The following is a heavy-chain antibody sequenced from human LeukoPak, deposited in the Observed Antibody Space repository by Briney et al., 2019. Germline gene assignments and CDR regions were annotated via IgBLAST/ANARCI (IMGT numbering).Heavy chain of an antibody. Sequence: ASVKVSCKASGYTFTSYGISWVRQAPGQGLEWMGWISAYNGNTNYAQKFQGRVTMTRDTSISTAYMELSRLRSDDTAVYYCAREYSSALFDYWGQGTLVTVSS. CDR1: GYTFTSYG. J-gene: IGHJ4*02. CDR2: ISAYNGNT. V-gene: IGHV1-18*01. D-gene: IGHD6-25*01. CDR3: AREYSSALFDY.